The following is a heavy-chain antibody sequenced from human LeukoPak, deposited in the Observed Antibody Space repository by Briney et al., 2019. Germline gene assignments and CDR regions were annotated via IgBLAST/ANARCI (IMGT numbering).Heavy chain of an antibody. J-gene: IGHJ4*02. CDR2: ISGSGGST. CDR1: GFTFSSYA. D-gene: IGHD5-18*01. V-gene: IGHV3-23*01. CDR3: ARARGYSYSSPFDY. Sequence: GGSLRLSCAASGFTFSSYAMSWVRQAPGKGLEWVSAISGSGGSTYYADSVKGRFTISRDNSKNTLYLQMNSLRSEDTAVYYCARARGYSYSSPFDYWGQGTLVTVSS.